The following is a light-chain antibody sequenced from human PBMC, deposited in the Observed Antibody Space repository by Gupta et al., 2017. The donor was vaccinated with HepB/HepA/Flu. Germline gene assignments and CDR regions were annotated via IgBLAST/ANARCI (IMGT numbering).Light chain of an antibody. V-gene: IGLV3-19*01. CDR3: NSRDSSGNHLV. Sequence: SSELTQDPAVSVALGQTVRITCQGDSLRNYYANWYQQKPGQAPVLVIYGKNNRPSGIPVRFSGSRSGNTASLTITGAQAEDEADYYCNSRDSSGNHLVFGGGTKLTVL. CDR1: SLRNYY. CDR2: GKN. J-gene: IGLJ2*01.